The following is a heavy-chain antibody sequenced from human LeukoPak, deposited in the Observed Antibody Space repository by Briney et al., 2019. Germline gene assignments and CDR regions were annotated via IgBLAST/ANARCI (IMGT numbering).Heavy chain of an antibody. CDR1: GFTFSSYS. Sequence: GGSLTLSCAASGFTFSSYSINWVRQAPGKGLEWVSYISSSSTTIYYADSVKGRFTISRDNAKNSLYLQMNSLRADDTAVYYCARDHHRRLYDSQARDTFDIWGQGTMVTVSS. V-gene: IGHV3-48*01. D-gene: IGHD3-22*01. J-gene: IGHJ3*02. CDR2: ISSSSTTI. CDR3: ARDHHRRLYDSQARDTFDI.